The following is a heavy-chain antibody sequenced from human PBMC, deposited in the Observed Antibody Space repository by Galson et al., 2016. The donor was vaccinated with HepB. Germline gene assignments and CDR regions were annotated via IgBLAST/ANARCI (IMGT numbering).Heavy chain of an antibody. CDR3: ARENHYVLDV. D-gene: IGHD1-14*01. Sequence: SLRLSCAATGFPFSAYWMQWVRQVPGKGLVWVLRLTTDGIIGYADSVMGRFTISRDNAKNTLYLHMDSLRAEDTAVYYCARENHYVLDVWGQGTTVTVSS. CDR1: GFPFSAYW. CDR2: LTTDGII. V-gene: IGHV3-74*01. J-gene: IGHJ6*02.